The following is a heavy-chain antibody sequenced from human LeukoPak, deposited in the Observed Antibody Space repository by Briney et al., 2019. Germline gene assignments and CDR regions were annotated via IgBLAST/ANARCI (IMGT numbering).Heavy chain of an antibody. J-gene: IGHJ4*02. CDR3: ATLRGPFGEYDY. D-gene: IGHD3-10*01. CDR2: ISYDGSNK. V-gene: IGHV3-30*03. CDR1: GFTFSSYG. Sequence: PGRSLRLSCAASGFTFSSYGMHWVRQAPGKGLKWVAVISYDGSNKYYADSVKGRFTISRDNSKNTLYLQMNSLRAEDTAVYYCATLRGPFGEYDYWGQGTLVTVSS.